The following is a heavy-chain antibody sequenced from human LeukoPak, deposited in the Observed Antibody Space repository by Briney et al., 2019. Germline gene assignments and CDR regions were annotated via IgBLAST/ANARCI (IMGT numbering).Heavy chain of an antibody. Sequence: GGSLRLSCAASGFXFSDRDMDWVRQAPGKGLEWVGRSRSKAKTHTTEYAASVKGRFTISRDNSNNSVWLQMNSLKTEHTAVYYCALWSYYYYGLDVWGQGTTVTVSS. D-gene: IGHD5-18*01. V-gene: IGHV3-72*01. J-gene: IGHJ6*02. CDR2: SRSKAKTHTT. CDR1: GFXFSDRD. CDR3: ALWSYYYYGLDV.